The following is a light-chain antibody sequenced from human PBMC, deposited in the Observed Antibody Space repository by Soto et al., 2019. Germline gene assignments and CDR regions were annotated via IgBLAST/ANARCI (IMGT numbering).Light chain of an antibody. J-gene: IGKJ3*01. CDR1: VGISNF. CDR3: QKINSAPFT. Sequence: DIQMTQSPSSLSASVGDRVTITCRASVGISNFLAWYQQKPGKVPKLLIYVASSLQSGVPSRFSGSGSGTDFTLTIISLQPEDAATYYCQKINSAPFTFGPGTKVEIK. CDR2: VAS. V-gene: IGKV1-27*01.